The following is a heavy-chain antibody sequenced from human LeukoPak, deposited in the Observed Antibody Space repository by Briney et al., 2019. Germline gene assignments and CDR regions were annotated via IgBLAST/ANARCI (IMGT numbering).Heavy chain of an antibody. Sequence: WVSLRLSCASTGFNFSDYYMSWIRPAPRKGQERVFNISSISSYTNYPASVPGRFTISRDNAKNSLYLQMNSLRADETAVYYCATGYTYYDILTGYHDAFDIWGQGTMVTVSS. V-gene: IGHV3-11*03. J-gene: IGHJ3*02. CDR2: ISSISSYT. D-gene: IGHD3-9*01. CDR3: ATGYTYYDILTGYHDAFDI. CDR1: GFNFSDYY.